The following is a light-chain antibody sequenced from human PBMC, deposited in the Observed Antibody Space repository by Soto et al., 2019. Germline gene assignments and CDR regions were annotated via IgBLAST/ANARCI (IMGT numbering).Light chain of an antibody. V-gene: IGKV3-20*01. CDR1: QSFSSNY. J-gene: IGKJ4*01. CDR2: GAS. Sequence: EIVLTQSPGTLSLSPGERATLSCRASQSFSSNYVSCYQQKPVQAPRLLIYGASNRATGIPDSFSGSGSGTDFTLAISRLEPEYFALYFCQQYGNSPLTFGGGTKVDIK. CDR3: QQYGNSPLT.